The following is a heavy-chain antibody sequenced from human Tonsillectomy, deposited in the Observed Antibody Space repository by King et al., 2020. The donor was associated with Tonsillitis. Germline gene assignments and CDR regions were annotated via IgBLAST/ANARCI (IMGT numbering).Heavy chain of an antibody. Sequence: VQLQQWVAGLLKPSESLSLTCAVNGGSFSGYYWSWIRQPPGKGLEWIGEINHRGSTNYNPSLKSRVNISVDTSKNQFSLKVSSVTAADTAVYYCARGPYCGGVCYYYYYMDVWGKGTTVTVSS. CDR1: GGSFSGYY. D-gene: IGHD2-21*02. J-gene: IGHJ6*03. CDR3: ARGPYCGGVCYYYYYMDV. CDR2: INHRGST. V-gene: IGHV4-34*01.